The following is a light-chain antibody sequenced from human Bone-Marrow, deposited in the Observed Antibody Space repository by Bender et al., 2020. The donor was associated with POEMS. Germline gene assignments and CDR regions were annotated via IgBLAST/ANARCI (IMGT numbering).Light chain of an antibody. V-gene: IGLV1-47*01. CDR1: SSNIGISY. CDR3: CSYAGSDTWV. Sequence: QSVLTQPPSASGTPGQKVTISCSGSSSNIGISYVFWYQQLPGTAPKLLIYRNNERPSGVPDRFSGSRSGNTASLTISGLQAEDETDYYCCSYAGSDTWVFGGGTKLTVL. CDR2: RNN. J-gene: IGLJ3*02.